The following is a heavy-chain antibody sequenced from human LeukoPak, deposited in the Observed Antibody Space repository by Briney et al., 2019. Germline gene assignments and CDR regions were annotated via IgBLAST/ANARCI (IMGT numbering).Heavy chain of an antibody. Sequence: PGGSLRLSCAAPGFTFDDYAMHWVRQAPGKGLEWVSGISWNSGSIGYADSVKGRFTISRDNAKNSLYLQMNSLRAEDTALYYCAKDKGDSYFDYWGQGTLVTVSS. V-gene: IGHV3-9*01. J-gene: IGHJ4*02. CDR2: ISWNSGSI. D-gene: IGHD2-21*02. CDR3: AKDKGDSYFDY. CDR1: GFTFDDYA.